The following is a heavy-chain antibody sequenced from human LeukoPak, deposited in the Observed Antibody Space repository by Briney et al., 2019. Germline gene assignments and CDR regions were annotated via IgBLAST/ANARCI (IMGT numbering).Heavy chain of an antibody. Sequence: GGSLRLSCAASGFTFSSYAMSWVRQAPGKGLEWVSGISGSGGTTYDADSVQGRFTISRDNSKKTLFLQMSSLRAEDTAVYYCAKGDVVTAIFPLDYWGQGTLVIVSS. J-gene: IGHJ4*02. CDR3: AKGDVVTAIFPLDY. V-gene: IGHV3-23*01. CDR1: GFTFSSYA. D-gene: IGHD5-12*01. CDR2: ISGSGGTT.